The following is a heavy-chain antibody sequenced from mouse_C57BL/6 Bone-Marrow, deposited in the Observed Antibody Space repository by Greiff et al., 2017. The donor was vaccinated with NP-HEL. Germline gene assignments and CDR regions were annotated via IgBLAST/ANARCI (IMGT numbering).Heavy chain of an antibody. V-gene: IGHV1-62-2*01. CDR3: ARHENSSGYRAWFAY. CDR1: GYTFTEYT. CDR2: FYPGSGSI. Sequence: VKLQQSGAELVKPGASVKLSCKASGYTFTEYTIHWVKPRSGQGLAWIGWFYPGSGSIKYNEQFKDKATLTADKSSSTVYMELSRLTSEDTAVDFCARHENSSGYRAWFAYWGQGTLVTVSA. J-gene: IGHJ3*01. D-gene: IGHD3-2*02.